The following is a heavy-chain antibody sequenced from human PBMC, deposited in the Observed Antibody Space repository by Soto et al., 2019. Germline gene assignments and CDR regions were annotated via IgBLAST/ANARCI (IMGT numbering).Heavy chain of an antibody. J-gene: IGHJ4*02. CDR3: ARAEGRWLQLGDY. V-gene: IGHV3-30-3*01. D-gene: IGHD5-12*01. CDR1: GLTFTTYA. CDR2: ISYDGSNK. Sequence: QVQLVESGGGVVQPGRSLRLAFAASGLTFTTYAMHWVRQAPGTGLAWAAVISYDGSNKFHADSVKGRFTISRDSSKNTLYLPRNILRREDTAVYSCARAEGRWLQLGDYWGQGTQFTVSS.